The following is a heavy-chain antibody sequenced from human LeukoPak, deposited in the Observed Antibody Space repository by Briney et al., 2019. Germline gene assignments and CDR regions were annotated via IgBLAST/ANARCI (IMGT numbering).Heavy chain of an antibody. J-gene: IGHJ6*03. Sequence: PGKGLEWIGSIYYSGSTYYNPSLKSRVTISVDTSKNQFSLKLSSVTAADTAVYYCARDLPDYYYMDVWGKGTTVTVSS. V-gene: IGHV4-39*07. CDR3: ARDLPDYYYMDV. CDR2: IYYSGST.